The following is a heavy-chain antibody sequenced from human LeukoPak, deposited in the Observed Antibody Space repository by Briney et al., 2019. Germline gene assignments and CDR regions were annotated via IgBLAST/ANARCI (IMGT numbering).Heavy chain of an antibody. CDR2: IIGSGGST. CDR1: GFTFSSYG. J-gene: IGHJ4*02. CDR3: ARGGSYGGYHSY. Sequence: GGSLRLSCAASGFTFSSYGMSWVRQAPGKGLEWVSAIIGSGGSTYYADSVKGRFTISRDNSKNTLYLQVNSLRAEDTALYYCARGGSYGGYHSYWGQGTLVTVSS. D-gene: IGHD4-23*01. V-gene: IGHV3-23*01.